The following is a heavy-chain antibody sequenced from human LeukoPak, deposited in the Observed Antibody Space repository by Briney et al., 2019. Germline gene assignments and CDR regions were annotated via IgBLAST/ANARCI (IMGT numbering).Heavy chain of an antibody. J-gene: IGHJ4*02. Sequence: ASVKVSCKASGYTFSSYDINWVRQATGQGLEWMGWMNPNSGNTAYAQKFQGRVTMSRDTSISTAYMELSSLRSEDTAVYYCARLPKYSRPLDYGGQGTLVTVSS. CDR1: GYTFSSYD. CDR3: ARLPKYSRPLDY. D-gene: IGHD6-6*01. CDR2: MNPNSGNT. V-gene: IGHV1-8*02.